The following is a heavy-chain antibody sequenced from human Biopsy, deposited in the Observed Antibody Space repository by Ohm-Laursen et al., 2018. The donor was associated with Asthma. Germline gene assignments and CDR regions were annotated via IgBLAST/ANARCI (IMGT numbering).Heavy chain of an antibody. J-gene: IGHJ4*02. V-gene: IGHV4-59*01. CDR1: GGSINNFY. CDR2: LYNSGTT. CDR3: ARDRGGTYGRTFES. Sequence: SQTLSLTCTVSGGSINNFYWSWIRQPPGKGLEWVAYLYNSGTTNYNPSLKSRVTISVDTSKNQVSLNVRSVTAADTAVYYCARDRGGTYGRTFESWGQGTLVTVSS. D-gene: IGHD1-26*01.